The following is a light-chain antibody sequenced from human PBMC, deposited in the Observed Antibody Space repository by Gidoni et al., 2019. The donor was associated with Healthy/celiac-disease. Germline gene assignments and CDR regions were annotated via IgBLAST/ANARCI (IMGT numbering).Light chain of an antibody. CDR2: AAS. V-gene: IGKV1-39*01. Sequence: DIQLTQSPSSLSASVGDRVTITCRASQSISSYLNWYQQKPGEAPKLLIYAASSLQSGVPSRFSGSGSGTDFTLTISSLQPEDFATYYCQQSYSTLMYTFXXXTKLEIK. CDR1: QSISSY. J-gene: IGKJ2*01. CDR3: QQSYSTLMYT.